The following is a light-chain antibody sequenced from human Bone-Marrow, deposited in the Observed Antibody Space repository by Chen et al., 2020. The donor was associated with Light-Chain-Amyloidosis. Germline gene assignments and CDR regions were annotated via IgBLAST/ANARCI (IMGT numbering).Light chain of an antibody. CDR1: NIGSTS. CDR3: QVWDRSSDRPV. Sequence: SSVLTQPSSVSVAPGQTATFSCGGNNIGSTSVHWYQQTPGQAPLLVVYDDSARRSGIPERLYGSNSGNTATLTISRVEAGDEADYYCQVWDRSSDRPVFGGGTKLTVL. CDR2: DDS. V-gene: IGLV3-21*02. J-gene: IGLJ3*02.